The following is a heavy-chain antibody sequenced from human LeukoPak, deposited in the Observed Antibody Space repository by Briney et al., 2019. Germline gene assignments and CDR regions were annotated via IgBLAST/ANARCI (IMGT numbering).Heavy chain of an antibody. D-gene: IGHD3-10*01. Sequence: GGSLRLSCAASAFTFSSYAMSWVRQAPGRGLEWVSAMSDIGSTTYYADSVKGRFTISRDTSKNTLYLQMNSLRAEDTAVYYCAKDRRGTMVRGATYDYWGQGTLVTVSS. CDR2: MSDIGSTT. J-gene: IGHJ4*02. V-gene: IGHV3-23*01. CDR3: AKDRRGTMVRGATYDY. CDR1: AFTFSSYA.